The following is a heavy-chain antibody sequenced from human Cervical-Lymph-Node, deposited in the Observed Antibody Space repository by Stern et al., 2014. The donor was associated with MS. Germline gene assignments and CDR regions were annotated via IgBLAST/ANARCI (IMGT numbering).Heavy chain of an antibody. Sequence: QMQLVQSGSGLKKPGASVKVSCKASGYTFSSYAVHWVRQAPGQGLEWMGWINTDTGNVMYAQGFTGRFVFSLDTSVNTAYRQISSLKAEDTAVYYCARQSFGLDVCGQGTTVTVSS. J-gene: IGHJ6*02. D-gene: IGHD3-16*02. CDR1: GYTFSSYA. CDR3: ARQSFGLDV. V-gene: IGHV7-4-1*02. CDR2: INTDTGNV.